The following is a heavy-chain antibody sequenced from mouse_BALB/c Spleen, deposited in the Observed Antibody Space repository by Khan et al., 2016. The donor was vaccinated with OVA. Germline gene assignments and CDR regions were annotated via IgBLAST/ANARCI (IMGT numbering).Heavy chain of an antibody. Sequence: QVQLKQSGAELARPGASVKLSCKASGYTFTDYYINWVQQRTGQGLEWIGEISPGSGDTYYNERFKGQATLTADKSSSTAYMPLSSLTSEASAVYFCARSNYFCYTFAYWGQGTLVTVSA. D-gene: IGHD1-2*01. CDR3: ARSNYFCYTFAY. CDR2: ISPGSGDT. J-gene: IGHJ3*01. CDR1: GYTFTDYY. V-gene: IGHV1-77*01.